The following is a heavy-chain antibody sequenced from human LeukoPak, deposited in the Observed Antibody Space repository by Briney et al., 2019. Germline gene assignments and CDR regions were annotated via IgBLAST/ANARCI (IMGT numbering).Heavy chain of an antibody. Sequence: GGSLRLSCAASGFTFSSYWMHWVRQAPGKGLVWVSHINSDGSSTTYADSVKGRFTISRDNSKNTLYLQVDSLRAEDTAVYYCARALRFCNGAKCYFYFGMDVWGQGTTVTVSS. CDR3: ARALRFCNGAKCYFYFGMDV. V-gene: IGHV3-74*01. D-gene: IGHD2-8*01. CDR1: GFTFSSYW. J-gene: IGHJ6*02. CDR2: INSDGSST.